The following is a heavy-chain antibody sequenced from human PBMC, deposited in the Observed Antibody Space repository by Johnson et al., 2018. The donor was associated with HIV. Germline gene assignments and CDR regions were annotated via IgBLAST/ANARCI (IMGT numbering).Heavy chain of an antibody. Sequence: VQLVESGGGVVQPGRSLRLSCAASGFTFSSYAMHWVRQAPGKGLEWVAVISYDGSNKYYADSVKGRFTISRDNSKNTLYLQMNSLRAEDTAVYYCARERNAAAGLDAFDFWGRGTMVTVSS. V-gene: IGHV3-30*04. CDR2: ISYDGSNK. J-gene: IGHJ3*01. CDR1: GFTFSSYA. CDR3: ARERNAAAGLDAFDF. D-gene: IGHD6-13*01.